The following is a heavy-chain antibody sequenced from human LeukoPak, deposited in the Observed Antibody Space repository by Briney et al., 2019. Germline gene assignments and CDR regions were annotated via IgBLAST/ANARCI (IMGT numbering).Heavy chain of an antibody. CDR1: GFLLSTSGVG. V-gene: IGHV2-5*01. CDR3: AHCHSYLHPGWFDP. Sequence: SGPTLVKPTQTLTLTCTFSGFLLSTSGVGVGWIRQPPGKALEWLALIYWNDDKRYSPSLKSRLTITKDTSKNQVVLTMTNMDPVDTATYYCAHCHSYLHPGWFDPWGQGTLVTVSS. CDR2: IYWNDDK. J-gene: IGHJ5*02. D-gene: IGHD5-18*01.